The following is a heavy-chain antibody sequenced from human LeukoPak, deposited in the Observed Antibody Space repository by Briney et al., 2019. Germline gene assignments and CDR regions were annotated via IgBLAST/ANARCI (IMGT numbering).Heavy chain of an antibody. CDR3: ARHYGEDY. CDR1: GGSISSSSYY. J-gene: IGHJ4*02. CDR2: IFYSGST. Sequence: SETLSLTCTVSGGSISSSSYYWGWIRQPPGKGLQWIGSIFYSGSTYYNPSRKSRLTISVDTSKNQFSLRLSSVTAADTAVYYCARHYGEDYWGQGTLVTVSS. V-gene: IGHV4-39*01. D-gene: IGHD4-17*01.